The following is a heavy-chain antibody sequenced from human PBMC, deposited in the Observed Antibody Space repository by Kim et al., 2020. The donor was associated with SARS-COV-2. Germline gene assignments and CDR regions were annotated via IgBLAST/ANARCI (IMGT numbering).Heavy chain of an antibody. CDR2: NQGGST. CDR3: ARGYSR. J-gene: IGHJ4*02. Sequence: NQGGSTNYHSSLKSRVTISVDTSKNQFSLKLSSVTAADTGVYYCARGYSRWGQGTLVTVSS. D-gene: IGHD5-12*01. V-gene: IGHV4-34*01.